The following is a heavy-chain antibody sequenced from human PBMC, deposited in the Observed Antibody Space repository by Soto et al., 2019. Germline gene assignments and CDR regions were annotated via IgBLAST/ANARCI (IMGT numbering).Heavy chain of an antibody. D-gene: IGHD3-3*01. J-gene: IGHJ3*01. CDR1: GFTFSDYY. CDR3: ARVPVRVVGYFGFLSGYYTD. Sequence: PGGSLRLSCAASGFTFSDYYMSWIRQAPGKGLEWVSYISSNSITIYYADSVKGRFTISMHNARNSLYLQMNSLRDEDTAVYYCARVPVRVVGYFGFLSGYYTDWGQGTMVTVSS. CDR2: ISSNSITI. V-gene: IGHV3-11*01.